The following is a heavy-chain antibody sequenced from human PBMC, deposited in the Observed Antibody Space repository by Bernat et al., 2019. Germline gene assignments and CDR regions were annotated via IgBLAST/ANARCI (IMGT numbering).Heavy chain of an antibody. Sequence: QVQVLESGGGVVQPGRSLRLSCAVSGFTFSAFGMHWVRQAPGKGLEWVAVIIHDGSNAYYAESVKGRFTIFRDNSTSTLYLQMNSLRAEDTAVYYCARDFTGTAVQGQPPDSWGQGTLVTVSS. D-gene: IGHD3-10*01. V-gene: IGHV3-33*05. CDR2: IIHDGSNA. J-gene: IGHJ4*02. CDR3: ARDFTGTAVQGQPPDS. CDR1: GFTFSAFG.